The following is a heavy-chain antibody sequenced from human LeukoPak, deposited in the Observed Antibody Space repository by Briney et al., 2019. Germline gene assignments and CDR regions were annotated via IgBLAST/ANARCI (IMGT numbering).Heavy chain of an antibody. D-gene: IGHD5-24*01. V-gene: IGHV4-34*01. CDR1: GGSFSGYY. Sequence: SETLSPTCAVYGGSFSGYYWSWIRQPPGKGLEWIGEINHSGSTNYNPSLKSRVTISVDTSKNQFSLKLSSVTAADTAVYYCARVEMATIHKEFDYWGQGTLVTVSS. CDR3: ARVEMATIHKEFDY. CDR2: INHSGST. J-gene: IGHJ4*02.